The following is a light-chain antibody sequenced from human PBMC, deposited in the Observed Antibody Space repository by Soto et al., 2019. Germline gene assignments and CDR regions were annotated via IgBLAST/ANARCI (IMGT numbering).Light chain of an antibody. CDR2: DVN. CDR3: CSFVDSDTVL. J-gene: IGLJ3*02. V-gene: IGLV2-11*01. CDR1: SSDVGSYKY. Sequence: QSVLTQPRSVSWSPGQSVTIYCTGTSSDVGSYKYVSWYQHHPGKAPKLMIFDVNKRPSGVPDRFSGSNSGNAASLTISGLQPEDEADYFCCSFVDSDTVLFGGGTKLTVL.